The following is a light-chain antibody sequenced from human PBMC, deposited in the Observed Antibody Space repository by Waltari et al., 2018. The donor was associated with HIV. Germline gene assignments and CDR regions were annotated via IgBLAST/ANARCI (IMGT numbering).Light chain of an antibody. Sequence: DILISQSPPSLSVTPGESASISCSSTESPLHGNNKRNYIDGYVQNPGQTPRVLFYLASSRASGVPDRFECIGSCTNFTLRITKVAPEDVGTYYCLQGLRAPFAFGQGT. CDR2: LAS. CDR3: LQGLRAPFA. CDR1: ESPLHGNNKRNY. V-gene: IGKV2-28*01. J-gene: IGKJ2*01.